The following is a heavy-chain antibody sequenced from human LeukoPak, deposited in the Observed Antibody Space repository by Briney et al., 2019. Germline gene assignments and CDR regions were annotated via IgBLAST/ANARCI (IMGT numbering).Heavy chain of an antibody. Sequence: SSETLSLTCTVSGGSISSYYWSWIRQSPGKGLEWTGYIYYSGSTNYNPSLQSRVTISVDTSKNQFSLKLSSVTAADTAVYYCARIADGSGYYAFFHYWGQGTLVTVSS. CDR2: IYYSGST. D-gene: IGHD3-22*01. V-gene: IGHV4-59*01. J-gene: IGHJ4*02. CDR1: GGSISSYY. CDR3: ARIADGSGYYAFFHY.